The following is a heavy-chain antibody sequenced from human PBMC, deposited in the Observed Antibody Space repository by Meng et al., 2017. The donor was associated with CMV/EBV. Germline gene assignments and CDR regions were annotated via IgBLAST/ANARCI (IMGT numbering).Heavy chain of an antibody. Sequence: SVKVSCKASGYTFTSYGISWVRQAPGQGLEWMGGIIPIFGTANYAQKFQGRVTITTDESTSTAYMELSSLRSEDTAVYYCARDAGYYGMDVWGQGTTVTVSS. CDR2: IIPIFGTA. CDR3: ARDAGYYGMDV. J-gene: IGHJ6*02. CDR1: GYTFTSYG. V-gene: IGHV1-69*05.